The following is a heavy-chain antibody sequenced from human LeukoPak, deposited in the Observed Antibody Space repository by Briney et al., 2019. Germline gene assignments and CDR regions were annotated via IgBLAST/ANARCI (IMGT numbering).Heavy chain of an antibody. Sequence: GSSVKVSCKASGGTFSSYAISWVRQSPGQGLEWMGGIIPIFGTANYAQKFQGRVAITADESTSTAYMELSSLRSEDTSVYYCARGYDSSGTNWFDPWGQGTLVTVSS. CDR1: GGTFSSYA. CDR2: IIPIFGTA. CDR3: ARGYDSSGTNWFDP. V-gene: IGHV1-69*01. J-gene: IGHJ5*02. D-gene: IGHD3-22*01.